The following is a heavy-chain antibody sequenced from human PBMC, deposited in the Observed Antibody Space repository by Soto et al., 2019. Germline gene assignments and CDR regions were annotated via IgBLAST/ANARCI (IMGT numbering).Heavy chain of an antibody. D-gene: IGHD6-13*01. CDR3: ARAPTGYSSSWYDY. V-gene: IGHV4-31*03. CDR2: IYYSGST. Sequence: QVQLQESGPGLVKPSQTLSLTCTVSGGSISSGGYYWSWIRQHPGKGLEWIGYIYYSGSTYYNPSLKSRVTISVDTSKNQFSLKLSSVTSADTAVYYCARAPTGYSSSWYDYWGQGTLVTVSS. CDR1: GGSISSGGYY. J-gene: IGHJ4*02.